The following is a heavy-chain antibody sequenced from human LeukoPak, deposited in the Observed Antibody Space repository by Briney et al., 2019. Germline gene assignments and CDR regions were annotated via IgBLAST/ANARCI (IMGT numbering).Heavy chain of an antibody. J-gene: IGHJ4*02. CDR2: IYHGGST. CDR1: GGSISSGGYY. V-gene: IGHV4-30-2*01. CDR3: ARGSVTFPFDY. Sequence: SETLSLTCTVSGGSISSGGYYWSWIRQPPGKGLEWIGYIYHGGSTYYNPSLKSRVTISVDRSKNQFSLKLSSVTAADTAVYYCARGSVTFPFDYWGQGTLVTVSS. D-gene: IGHD3-16*01.